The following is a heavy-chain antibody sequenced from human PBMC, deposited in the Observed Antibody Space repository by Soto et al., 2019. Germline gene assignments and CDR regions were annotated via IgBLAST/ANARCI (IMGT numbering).Heavy chain of an antibody. CDR3: ARGPYYGLGNGMEV. CDR2: ISARTGGA. D-gene: IGHD3-10*01. Sequence: ASVNFSYKPSGYTYTGYYIHCGRQNPGVGLEWMGWISARTGGAKFAQRFQGRVSMKRDTSITTAYMELRRLKSDDTAVYYCARGPYYGLGNGMEVWGQGTTVTVS. J-gene: IGHJ6*02. V-gene: IGHV1-2*02. CDR1: GYTYTGYY.